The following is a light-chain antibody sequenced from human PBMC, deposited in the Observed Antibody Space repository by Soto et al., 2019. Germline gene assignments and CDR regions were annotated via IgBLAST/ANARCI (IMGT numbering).Light chain of an antibody. V-gene: IGKV4-1*01. Sequence: DIVMTQSPDSLAVSLGERATINCKSSQSVLYSSNNKNYLAWYQQKPGQPPKLLIYWASTRESGVPDRFSGSGSGTDFTLTVSSLPAEDVAVYYCQQDYSTPPAVGQGTKLEIK. CDR1: QSVLYSSNNKNY. CDR3: QQDYSTPPA. CDR2: WAS. J-gene: IGKJ2*01.